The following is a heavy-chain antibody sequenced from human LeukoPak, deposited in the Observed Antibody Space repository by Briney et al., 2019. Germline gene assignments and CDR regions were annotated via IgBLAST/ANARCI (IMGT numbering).Heavy chain of an antibody. CDR1: GGTFSSYA. D-gene: IGHD4-17*01. CDR3: ARVMDYGDRWFDP. V-gene: IGHV1-69*06. Sequence: ASVKVSCKASGGTFSSYAISWVRQAPGQGLEWMGGIIPIFGTANYAQKFQGRVTITADKSTSTAYMELSSLRSEDTAVYYCARVMDYGDRWFDPWGQGTLVTVSS. CDR2: IIPIFGTA. J-gene: IGHJ5*02.